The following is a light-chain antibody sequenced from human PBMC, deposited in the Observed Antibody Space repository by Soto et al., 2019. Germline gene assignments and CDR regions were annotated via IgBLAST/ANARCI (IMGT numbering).Light chain of an antibody. CDR3: SSYTTSSNDV. CDR2: EVS. CDR1: SSDVGSYNF. J-gene: IGLJ1*01. Sequence: QSVLTQPASVSGSPGQSITISCTGTSSDVGSYNFVSWYQQLPGKAPKLMIYEVSNRPSGVSNRFSGSKSGNTASLTISGLQAEDEADYYCSSYTTSSNDVFGSGTNATVL. V-gene: IGLV2-14*01.